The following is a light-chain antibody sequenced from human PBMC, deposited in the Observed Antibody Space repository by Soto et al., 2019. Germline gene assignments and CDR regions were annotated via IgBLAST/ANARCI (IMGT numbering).Light chain of an antibody. CDR2: VNN. CDR3: QSYDSSLSASV. Sequence: QLVLTQPPSVSGAPGQRVTISCTGSSSNIGAGYDVHWYQQVTGTAPKLLIYVNNNRPSGVPDRFSGSKSGTSASLVINGLQAEDEADYYCQSYDSSLSASVFGGGTKLTVL. V-gene: IGLV1-40*01. J-gene: IGLJ3*02. CDR1: SSNIGAGYD.